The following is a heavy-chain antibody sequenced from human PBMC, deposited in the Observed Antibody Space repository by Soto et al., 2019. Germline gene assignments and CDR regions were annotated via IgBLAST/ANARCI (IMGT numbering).Heavy chain of an antibody. CDR1: GFTFDDYA. CDR3: AKAYCSGGSCYLDY. D-gene: IGHD2-15*01. J-gene: IGHJ4*02. Sequence: EVQLVESGGGLVQPGRSLRLSCAASGFTFDDYAMDWVRKAPAKGLEWVSGISWNGDSIGYADSVKGRFTISRDNAKNSLYLQMNSLRAEDTAFYYCAKAYCSGGSCYLDYWGQGTLVTVSS. CDR2: ISWNGDSI. V-gene: IGHV3-9*01.